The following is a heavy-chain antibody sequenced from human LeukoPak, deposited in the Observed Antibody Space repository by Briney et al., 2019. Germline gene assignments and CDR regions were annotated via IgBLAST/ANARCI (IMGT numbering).Heavy chain of an antibody. D-gene: IGHD2-2*02. J-gene: IGHJ6*02. Sequence: GGSLRLSCAASGFTFSSYAMSWVRQAPGKGLEWVSAISGSGGSTYYADSVKGRFTISRDNSKNTLYLQMNSLRAEDTAVYYCAKDMGEYCSSTSCYSLDYYYYGMDVWGQGTTVTVSS. CDR2: ISGSGGST. CDR3: AKDMGEYCSSTSCYSLDYYYYGMDV. CDR1: GFTFSSYA. V-gene: IGHV3-23*01.